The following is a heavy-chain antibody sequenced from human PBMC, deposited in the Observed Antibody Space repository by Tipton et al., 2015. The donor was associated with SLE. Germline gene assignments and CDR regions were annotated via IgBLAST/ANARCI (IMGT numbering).Heavy chain of an antibody. CDR2: IREDGSEE. Sequence: QLVQSGGGLVQPGRSLRLSCAVSGFTFSNNWMAWVRQAPGKGLEWVAHIREDGSEEFYVDSVRGRFIISRDNAKSSLYLQMNSLNAEDTAVYYCAREYQGSFYVNGAFDMWGQGTVVTVSS. CDR3: AREYQGSFYVNGAFDM. J-gene: IGHJ3*02. CDR1: GFTFSNNW. V-gene: IGHV3-7*01. D-gene: IGHD3-10*01.